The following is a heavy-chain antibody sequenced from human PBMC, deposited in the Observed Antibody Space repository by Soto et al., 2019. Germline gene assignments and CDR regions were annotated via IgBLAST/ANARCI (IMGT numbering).Heavy chain of an antibody. J-gene: IGHJ6*02. CDR2: IYYSGST. Sequence: PSETLSLTCTVSGGSVSSGSYYWSWIRQPPGKGLEWIGYIYYSGSTNYDPSLKSRVTISVDTSKNQFSLKLSSVTAADTAVYYCARAEGYCSSTSCRRNGMDVWGQGTTVTSP. V-gene: IGHV4-61*01. CDR1: GGSVSSGSYY. D-gene: IGHD2-2*01. CDR3: ARAEGYCSSTSCRRNGMDV.